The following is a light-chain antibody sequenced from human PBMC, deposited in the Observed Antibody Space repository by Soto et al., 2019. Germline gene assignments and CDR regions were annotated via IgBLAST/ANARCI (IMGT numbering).Light chain of an antibody. V-gene: IGKV1-17*03. J-gene: IGKJ1*01. CDR1: QDIGYH. CDR2: SAS. Sequence: DIQMTQSPSAMYAAVGDRVTITCRASQDIGYHLGWFQQKPGKAPKRLIYSASSLDSGVPSRFSATGSGTEFTFTISSLQPEDFATYYCQLHTTYPRPFGQGTNVEVK. CDR3: QLHTTYPRP.